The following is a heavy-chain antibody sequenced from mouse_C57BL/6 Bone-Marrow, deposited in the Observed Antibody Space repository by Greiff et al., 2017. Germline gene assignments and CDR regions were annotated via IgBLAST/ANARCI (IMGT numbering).Heavy chain of an antibody. CDR2: INYDGSST. Sequence: EVKLMESEGGLVQPGSSMKLSCTASGFTFSDYYMAWVRQVPEKGLEWVANINYDGSSTYYLDSLKSRFIISRDNAKNILYLQMSSLKSEDTATYYCARVVLLRSFCWDFDVWGTGTTVT. CDR1: GFTFSDYY. D-gene: IGHD1-1*01. J-gene: IGHJ1*03. V-gene: IGHV5-16*01. CDR3: ARVVLLRSFCWDFDV.